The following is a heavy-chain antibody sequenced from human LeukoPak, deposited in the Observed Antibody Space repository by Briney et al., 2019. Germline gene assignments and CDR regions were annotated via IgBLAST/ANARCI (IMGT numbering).Heavy chain of an antibody. CDR1: GYTFTSYG. Sequence: GASVKVSCKASGYTFTSYGISWVRQAPGQGLEWMGRIIPIFGTANYAQKFQGRVTITTDESTSTAYMELSSLRSEDTAVYYCARVSNYYDSSDYIGDAFDIWGQGTMVTVSS. CDR3: ARVSNYYDSSDYIGDAFDI. D-gene: IGHD3-22*01. J-gene: IGHJ3*02. V-gene: IGHV1-69*05. CDR2: IIPIFGTA.